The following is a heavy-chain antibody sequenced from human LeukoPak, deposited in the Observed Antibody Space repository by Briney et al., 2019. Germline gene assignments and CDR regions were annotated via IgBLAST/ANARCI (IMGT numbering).Heavy chain of an antibody. J-gene: IGHJ4*02. CDR2: ISAYNGNT. CDR3: AGPSSSGWYHRPQSGHYLDY. V-gene: IGHV1-18*01. D-gene: IGHD6-19*01. CDR1: GYTFTSYG. Sequence: ASVKVSCKASGYTFTSYGISWVRQAPGQGLEWMGWISAYNGNTNYAQKLQGRVTMTTDTSTSTAYVELRRLRSDDTAVYYCAGPSSSGWYHRPQSGHYLDYWGQGTLVTVSS.